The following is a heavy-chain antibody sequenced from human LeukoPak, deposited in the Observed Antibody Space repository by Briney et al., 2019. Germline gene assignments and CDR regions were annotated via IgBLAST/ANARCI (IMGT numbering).Heavy chain of an antibody. CDR1: GYTLTELS. D-gene: IGHD3-3*01. V-gene: IGHV1-24*01. J-gene: IGHJ4*02. CDR2: FDPEDGET. Sequence: ASVKVSCKVSGYTLTELSMHWVRQAPGKGLEWMGGFDPEDGETIYAQKFQGRVTMTEDTSTDTAYMELSSLRSEDTAVYYCAILEWLFQGYYFDYWGQGTLVTVSS. CDR3: AILEWLFQGYYFDY.